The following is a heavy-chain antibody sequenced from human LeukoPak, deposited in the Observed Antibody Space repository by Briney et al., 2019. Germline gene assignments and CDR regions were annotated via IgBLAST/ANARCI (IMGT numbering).Heavy chain of an antibody. V-gene: IGHV4-39*01. CDR2: IYYSGST. Sequence: PSETLSLTCTVSGGSISSSSYSWGWIRQPPGKGLEWIGSIYYSGSTYYNPSLKSRVTISVDTSKNQFSLKLSSVTAADTAVYYCARLKEVTVTLAFDIWGQGTMVTVSS. CDR1: GGSISSSSYS. CDR3: ARLKEVTVTLAFDI. J-gene: IGHJ3*02. D-gene: IGHD4-17*01.